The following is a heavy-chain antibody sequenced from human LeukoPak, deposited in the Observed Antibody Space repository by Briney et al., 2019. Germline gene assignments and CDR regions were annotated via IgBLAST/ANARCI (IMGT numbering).Heavy chain of an antibody. D-gene: IGHD4-11*01. J-gene: IGHJ4*02. CDR3: ATDMAGRPPGKRMTTWVPYYFDY. V-gene: IGHV1-24*01. CDR2: FDPEDGET. CDR1: GGTFSSYA. Sequence: ASVKVSCKASGGTFSSYAISWVRQAPGKGLEWMGGFDPEDGETIYAQKFQGRVTMTEDTSTDTAYMELSSLRSEDTAVYYCATDMAGRPPGKRMTTWVPYYFDYWGQGTLVTVSS.